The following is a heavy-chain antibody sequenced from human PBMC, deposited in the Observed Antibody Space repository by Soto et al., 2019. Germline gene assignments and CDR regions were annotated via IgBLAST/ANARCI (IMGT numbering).Heavy chain of an antibody. CDR1: GGSVSSGSYY. V-gene: IGHV4-61*01. J-gene: IGHJ4*02. CDR3: ARERYQLLDFDC. CDR2: IYYSGST. Sequence: QVQLQESGPGLVKPSETLSLTCTVSGGSVSSGSYYWSWIRQPPGKGLEWIGYIYYSGSTNYNPSLKSRVTISVDTSKNQFSLKLSSVTAADTAVYYCARERYQLLDFDCWGQGTLVTVSS. D-gene: IGHD2-2*01.